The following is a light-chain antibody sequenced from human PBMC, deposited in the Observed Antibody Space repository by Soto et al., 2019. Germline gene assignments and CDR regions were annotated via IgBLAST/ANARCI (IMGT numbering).Light chain of an antibody. J-gene: IGKJ2*01. Sequence: IEMTQSPAILSMSPGQRDTVSCRARRSVYSDLAWYQQRPGQPPRLPMYGASTRAAGSPVRFSVSGSGTVFTLTISSLQPEDFAIFFCKQYHNWPMYTVGQGTKVEIK. CDR3: KQYHNWPMYT. CDR1: RSVYSD. CDR2: GAS. V-gene: IGKV3-15*01.